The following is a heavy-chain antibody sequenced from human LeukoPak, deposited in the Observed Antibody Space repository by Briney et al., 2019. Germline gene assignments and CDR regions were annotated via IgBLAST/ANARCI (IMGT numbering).Heavy chain of an antibody. D-gene: IGHD3-3*01. CDR1: GFTFSDYY. V-gene: IGHV3-11*01. J-gene: IGHJ4*02. CDR3: ARDSAPRGSERVVITSFDS. CDR2: ISSSGNTI. Sequence: PGGSLRLSCAASGFTFSDYYMTWIRQAPGKGLEGVSYISSSGNTIYYADSVKGRFTISRDNAKNSLFLQMNSLRAEDTAVYYCARDSAPRGSERVVITSFDSWGQGTLVTVSS.